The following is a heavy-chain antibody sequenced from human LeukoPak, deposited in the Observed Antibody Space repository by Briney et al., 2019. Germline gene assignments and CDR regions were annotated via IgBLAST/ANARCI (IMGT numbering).Heavy chain of an antibody. Sequence: PSETLSLTCAVYGGSFSGYYWSWIRQPPGKGLEWIGEINHSGSTNYNPSLKSRVTISVDTSKNQFSVKLSSVTAADTAVYYCARGEYSGSTYYFDYWGQGTLVTVSS. D-gene: IGHD1-26*01. CDR2: INHSGST. CDR3: ARGEYSGSTYYFDY. V-gene: IGHV4-34*01. J-gene: IGHJ4*02. CDR1: GGSFSGYY.